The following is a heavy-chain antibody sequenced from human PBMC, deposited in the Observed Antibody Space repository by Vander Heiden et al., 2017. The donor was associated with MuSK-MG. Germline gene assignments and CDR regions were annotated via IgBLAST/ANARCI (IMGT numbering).Heavy chain of an antibody. V-gene: IGHV3-23*01. CDR1: GFTFSNHA. CDR3: AKLYGSGSYPPFDY. Sequence: EVQILQSGGGLVQPGGSLRLSCAASGFTFSNHAMRWVRRAPGKGLEWISVISASGGSIFYADSVKGRFTISRDNSKNTLYLQMNSLRAEDTAVYYCAKLYGSGSYPPFDYWGHGALVSVSS. J-gene: IGHJ4*01. D-gene: IGHD3-10*01. CDR2: ISASGGSI.